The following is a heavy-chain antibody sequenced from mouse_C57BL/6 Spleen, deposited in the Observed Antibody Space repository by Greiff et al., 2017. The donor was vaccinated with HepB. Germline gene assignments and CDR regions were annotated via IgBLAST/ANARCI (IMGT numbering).Heavy chain of an antibody. J-gene: IGHJ4*01. CDR1: GYTFTSYG. D-gene: IGHD1-1*01. CDR3: ARGIYGSSNYYAMDY. V-gene: IGHV1-81*01. CDR2: IYPRSGNT. Sequence: VQLQQSGAELARPGASVKLSCKASGYTFTSYGISWVKQRTGQGLEWIGEIYPRSGNTYYNEKFKGKATLTADKSSSTAYMELRSLTSEDSAVYFCARGIYGSSNYYAMDYWGQGTSVTVSS.